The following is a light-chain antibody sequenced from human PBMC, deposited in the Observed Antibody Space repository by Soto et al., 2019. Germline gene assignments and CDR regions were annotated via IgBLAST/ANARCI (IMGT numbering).Light chain of an antibody. J-gene: IGKJ1*01. CDR1: QSISSW. CDR2: RAS. V-gene: IGKV1-5*03. CDR3: QHYNTYLRT. Sequence: DIPMTQSPSTLSASVGDRVTITCRASQSISSWLAWYQQKPGKAPKLLIYRASSLESGVPSRFSGSGSGTEFTLTISSLQPDDSATYYCQHYNTYLRTFGQGTKVEIK.